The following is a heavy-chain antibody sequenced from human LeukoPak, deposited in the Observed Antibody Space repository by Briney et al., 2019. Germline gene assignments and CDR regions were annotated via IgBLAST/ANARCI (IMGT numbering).Heavy chain of an antibody. Sequence: SETLSLTCTVSGGSISSGSYYWSWIRQPARRGLEWIGRIYTSGSTNYNPSLKSRVTISVDTPKNQFSLKLSSVTAADTAVYYCARDRYDFWSGYYYYHGMDVWGQGTTVTVSS. J-gene: IGHJ6*02. CDR2: IYTSGST. CDR3: ARDRYDFWSGYYYYHGMDV. D-gene: IGHD3-3*01. CDR1: GGSISSGSYY. V-gene: IGHV4-61*02.